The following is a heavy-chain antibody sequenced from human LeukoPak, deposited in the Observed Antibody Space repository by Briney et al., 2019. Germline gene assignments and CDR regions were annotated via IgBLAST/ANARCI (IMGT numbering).Heavy chain of an antibody. D-gene: IGHD4-23*01. Sequence: ASVKVSCKASGGTFSNYAINWVRQAPGQGLEWMGGIIPIFGKANYAQKFQGRVTITADESTRTAYMELSSMRSEDTAVYYCARGWLAETTVVTPYNYWGRGTLVSVSS. J-gene: IGHJ4*02. CDR3: ARGWLAETTVVTPYNY. CDR2: IIPIFGKA. V-gene: IGHV1-69*13. CDR1: GGTFSNYA.